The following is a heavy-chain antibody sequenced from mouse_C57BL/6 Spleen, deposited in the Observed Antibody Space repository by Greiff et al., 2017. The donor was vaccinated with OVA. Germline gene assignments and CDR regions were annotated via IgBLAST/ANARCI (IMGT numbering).Heavy chain of an antibody. CDR1: GYSITSGYD. D-gene: IGHD3-2*02. V-gene: IGHV3-1*01. CDR2: ISYSGST. Sequence: VQLQQSGPGMVKPSQSLSLTCTVTGYSITSGYDWHWIRHFPGNKLEWMGYISYSGSTNYNPSLKSRISITHDTSKNHFFLKLNSVTTEDTATYYCARGGTAQATSYWGQGTLVTVSA. J-gene: IGHJ3*01. CDR3: ARGGTAQATSY.